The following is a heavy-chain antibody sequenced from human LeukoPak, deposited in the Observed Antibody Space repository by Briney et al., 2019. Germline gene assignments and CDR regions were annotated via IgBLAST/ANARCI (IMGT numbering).Heavy chain of an antibody. J-gene: IGHJ5*02. D-gene: IGHD6-13*01. Sequence: GASVTVSRKASGYTFTGYYLHWVRQAPGQGLEWMGWINPNSGGTNYAQKFQGRVTMTRDTSTSTAYMELSRLRSNDTAVYYCARVGAYSGGWYGWFDPWGQGTLVTVSS. CDR1: GYTFTGYY. CDR3: ARVGAYSGGWYGWFDP. V-gene: IGHV1-2*02. CDR2: INPNSGGT.